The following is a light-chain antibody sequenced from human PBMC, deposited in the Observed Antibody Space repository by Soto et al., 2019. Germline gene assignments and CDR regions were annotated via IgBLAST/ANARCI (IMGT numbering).Light chain of an antibody. CDR2: GTS. CDR1: QAVTDYY. CDR3: QQYGTPPYT. J-gene: IGKJ2*01. Sequence: IVLTQSPGTLSLSPGEKVTLTCRASQAVTDYYFAWYQKKPGQAPKLLISGTSNRATGIPDRFSGSGSETDFTLTISTLEPEDFAVYYCQQYGTPPYTFGQGTKLEIK. V-gene: IGKV3-20*01.